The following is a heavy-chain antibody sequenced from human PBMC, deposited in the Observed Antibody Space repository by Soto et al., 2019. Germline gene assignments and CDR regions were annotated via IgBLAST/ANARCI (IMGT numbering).Heavy chain of an antibody. CDR2: ISSSSRYI. V-gene: IGHV3-21*01. CDR3: SRDALLQLTDTIYAMEV. J-gene: IGHJ6*03. CDR1: GFPFNSYM. Sequence: GGSLRLSCAVSGFPFNSYMMNWVRQAPGAGLEWVSSISSSSRYIYYADSLKGRFTISRDNANNTLFLQIHGLRAEDTAVYYFSRDALLQLTDTIYAMEVWGKGTRVTVSS. D-gene: IGHD5-18*01.